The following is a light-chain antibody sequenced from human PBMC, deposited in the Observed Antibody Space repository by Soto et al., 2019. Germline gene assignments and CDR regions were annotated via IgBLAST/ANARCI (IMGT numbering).Light chain of an antibody. CDR1: QSVLYNSNNKNN. V-gene: IGKV4-1*01. CDR3: QQFYSTPPT. Sequence: EIVMTQSPATLSVSLGERATINCKSSQSVLYNSNNKNNLAWYQQKPGQPPKLLIYWASTRESGVPDRFSGSGSGTDFTLTISSLQAEDVAVYYCQQFYSTPPTFGGGTKVEIK. CDR2: WAS. J-gene: IGKJ4*01.